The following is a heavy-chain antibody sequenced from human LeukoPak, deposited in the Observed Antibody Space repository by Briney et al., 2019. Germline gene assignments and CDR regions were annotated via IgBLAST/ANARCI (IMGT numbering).Heavy chain of an antibody. Sequence: GGSLRLSCAASGFTFSSYSMNWVRQAPGKGLEWVSSISSSSSYIYYADSVKGRFTISKDNAKNSLYLQMNSLRAEDTAVYYCARDVVEVVPAAIANYYYYMGVWGKGTTVTVSS. V-gene: IGHV3-21*01. CDR1: GFTFSSYS. CDR3: ARDVVEVVPAAIANYYYYMGV. D-gene: IGHD2-2*02. J-gene: IGHJ6*03. CDR2: ISSSSSYI.